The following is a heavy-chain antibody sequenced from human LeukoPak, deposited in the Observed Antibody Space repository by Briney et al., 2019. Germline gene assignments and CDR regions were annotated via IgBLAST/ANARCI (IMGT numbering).Heavy chain of an antibody. CDR2: IIPIFGTA. D-gene: IGHD5-18*01. CDR1: GGTFSSYA. V-gene: IGHV1-69*13. CDR3: ARVHFGYSYGHPDER. J-gene: IGHJ4*02. Sequence: GASVKVSCKASGGTFSSYAISWVRQAPGQGLEWMGGIIPIFGTANYAQKFQGRVTITADESTSTAYMELSSLRSEDTAVYYCARVHFGYSYGHPDERWGQGTLVTVSS.